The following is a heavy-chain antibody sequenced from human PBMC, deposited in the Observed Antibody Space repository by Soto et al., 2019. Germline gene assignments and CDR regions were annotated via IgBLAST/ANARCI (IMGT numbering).Heavy chain of an antibody. CDR2: TYHSRTT. V-gene: IGHV4-4*01. CDR3: AREVNSSPPRVLNWFDP. CDR1: GDAINHSLW. D-gene: IGHD6-13*01. Sequence: QVQLQQSRPGLVQPSGILFLTCAVSGDAINHSLWWCWARQTPGKGLAGIGETYHSRTTNYNPSLKSRVTISIDKSKNQFSLKMTSVAAADTAWYCCAREVNSSPPRVLNWFDPWRQGTLVTVSS. J-gene: IGHJ5*02.